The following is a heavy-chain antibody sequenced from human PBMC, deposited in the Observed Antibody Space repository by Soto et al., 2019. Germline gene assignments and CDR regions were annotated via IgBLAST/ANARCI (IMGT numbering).Heavy chain of an antibody. D-gene: IGHD4-17*01. CDR1: GFTFSSYG. CDR2: ISYDGSNK. V-gene: IGHV3-30*03. CDR3: ASGGDYGLQAFDI. J-gene: IGHJ3*02. Sequence: QVQLVESGGGVVQPGRSLRLSCAASGFTFSSYGMHWVRQAPGKGLEWVAVISYDGSNKYYADSVKGRFTISRDNSKNTLYLQMNSLRAEETAVYYCASGGDYGLQAFDIWGQGTMVTVSS.